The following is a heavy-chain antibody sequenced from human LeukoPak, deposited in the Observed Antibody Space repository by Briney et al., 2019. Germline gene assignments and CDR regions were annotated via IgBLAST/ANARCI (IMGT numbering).Heavy chain of an antibody. CDR3: ARDRRGSGWYTGWWFDP. Sequence: ASVKVSCKASGYTFTGYYMHWVRQAPGQGLEWMGWINPNSGGTNYAQKFQGRVTMTRDTSISTAYMELSRLRSDDTTVYYCARDRRGSGWYTGWWFDPWGQGTLVTVSS. D-gene: IGHD6-19*01. CDR2: INPNSGGT. CDR1: GYTFTGYY. J-gene: IGHJ5*02. V-gene: IGHV1-2*02.